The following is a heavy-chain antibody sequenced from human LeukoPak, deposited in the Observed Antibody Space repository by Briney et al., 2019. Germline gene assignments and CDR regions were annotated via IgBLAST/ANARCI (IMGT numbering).Heavy chain of an antibody. J-gene: IGHJ4*02. CDR2: ISWNSGSI. CDR3: AKDIGPGEYYYDSSGYFDY. CDR1: GFTFDDYA. V-gene: IGHV3-9*01. D-gene: IGHD3-22*01. Sequence: GGSLRLSCAASGFTFDDYAMHWVRQAPGKGLEWVSGISWNSGSIGYADSVKGRSTISRDNAKNSLYLQMNSLRAEDTALYYCAKDIGPGEYYYDSSGYFDYWGQGTLVTVSS.